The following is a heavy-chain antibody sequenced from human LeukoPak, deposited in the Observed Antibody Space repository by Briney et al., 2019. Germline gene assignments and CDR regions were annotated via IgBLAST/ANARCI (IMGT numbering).Heavy chain of an antibody. D-gene: IGHD1-26*01. CDR1: GFTVSGNY. J-gene: IGHJ5*02. CDR2: IYSGGST. CDR3: ARGGGGSYYEA. Sequence: QSGGSLRLSCAASGFTVSGNYMSWVRQAPGKGLEWVSVIYSGGSTNYADSVKGRFTISRDNARNTLFLQMNSLRAEDTAVYYCARGGGGSYYEAWGQGTLVTVSS. V-gene: IGHV3-66*01.